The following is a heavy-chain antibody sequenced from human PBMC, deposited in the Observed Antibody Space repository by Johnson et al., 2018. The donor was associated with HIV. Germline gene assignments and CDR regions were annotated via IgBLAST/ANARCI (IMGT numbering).Heavy chain of an antibody. Sequence: QEKLVESGGGVVQPGRSLRVSCAASGFTFSSYGMHWVRPAPGKGLEWVAVTSNAGSNNYYADSAKGRFTIYRDNFKNTLYLQMNGLRPEDTAVYYCAKEDPWRRAFDIWGQGTVVTVSS. V-gene: IGHV3-30*18. D-gene: IGHD1-1*01. J-gene: IGHJ3*02. CDR1: GFTFSSYG. CDR2: TSNAGSNN. CDR3: AKEDPWRRAFDI.